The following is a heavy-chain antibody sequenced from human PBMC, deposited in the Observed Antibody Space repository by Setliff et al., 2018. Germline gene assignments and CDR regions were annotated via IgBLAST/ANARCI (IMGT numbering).Heavy chain of an antibody. Sequence: SVKVSCKASGGTFRTDGFSWVRQAPGQGLEWMGRIIAVFGTAKYAQKFQGRVTISADESTRTVYMELSSLRFEDTAVFYCARDTRDRYDRSGHYLSLDYWGQGTLVTVSS. V-gene: IGHV1-69*13. J-gene: IGHJ4*02. D-gene: IGHD3-22*01. CDR2: IIAVFGTA. CDR1: GGTFRTDG. CDR3: ARDTRDRYDRSGHYLSLDY.